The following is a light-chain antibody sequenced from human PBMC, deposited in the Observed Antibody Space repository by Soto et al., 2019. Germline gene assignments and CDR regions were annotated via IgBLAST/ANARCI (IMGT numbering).Light chain of an antibody. V-gene: IGKV1-6*01. CDR3: LQDYNCPLT. CDR2: AAS. CDR1: QGIRNT. J-gene: IGKJ1*01. Sequence: AIQMTQCPSSLSASVGDRVTITCRASQGIRNTLGWYQQKPGKAPKRLIYAASSLQSGVPSRFSGSGSGTDFTFTISSLQPEDFATYYCLQDYNCPLTFGQGTKVEIK.